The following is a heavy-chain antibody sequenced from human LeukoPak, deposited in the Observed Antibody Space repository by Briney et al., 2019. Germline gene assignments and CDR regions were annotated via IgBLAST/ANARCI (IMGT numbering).Heavy chain of an antibody. D-gene: IGHD3-22*01. V-gene: IGHV4-39*07. J-gene: IGHJ3*02. CDR1: GGSISSSSYY. Sequence: SETLSLTCIVSGGSISSSSYYWGWIRQPPGKGLEWIGEINHSGSTNYNPSLKSRVTISVDTSKNQFSLKLSSVTAADTAVYYCARNPPRGIVVVADAFDIWGQGTMVTVSS. CDR2: INHSGST. CDR3: ARNPPRGIVVVADAFDI.